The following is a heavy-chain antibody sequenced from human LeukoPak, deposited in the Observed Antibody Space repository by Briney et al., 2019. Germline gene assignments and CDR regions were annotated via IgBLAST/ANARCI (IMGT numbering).Heavy chain of an antibody. V-gene: IGHV3-21*01. Sequence: GGSLRLSCAASGFTFSSYSMNWVRQAPGKGLEWVSSISSSSSYIYYADSVKGRFTISRDNAKNSLYLQMNSLRAEDTAVYYCARIQKGYSYGPLSPIHDAFDIWGQGTMVTVSS. J-gene: IGHJ3*02. CDR1: GFTFSSYS. D-gene: IGHD5-18*01. CDR3: ARIQKGYSYGPLSPIHDAFDI. CDR2: ISSSSSYI.